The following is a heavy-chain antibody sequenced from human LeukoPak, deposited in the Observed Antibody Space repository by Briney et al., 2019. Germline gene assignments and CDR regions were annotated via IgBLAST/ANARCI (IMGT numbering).Heavy chain of an antibody. CDR3: AKVGRSSSWYFGY. D-gene: IGHD6-13*01. CDR1: GFTLSSYA. V-gene: IGHV3-23*01. CDR2: ISGSGGST. Sequence: GGSLRLSCAASGFTLSSYAMSWVRQAPGKGLEWVSAISGSGGSTYYADSVKGRFTISRDNSKNTLYLQMNSLRAEDTAVYYCAKVGRSSSWYFGYWGQGTLVTVSS. J-gene: IGHJ4*02.